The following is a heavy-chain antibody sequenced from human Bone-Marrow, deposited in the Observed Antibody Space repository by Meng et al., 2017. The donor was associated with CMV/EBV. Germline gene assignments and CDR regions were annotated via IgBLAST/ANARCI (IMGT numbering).Heavy chain of an antibody. CDR2: IYHSGST. J-gene: IGHJ5*02. CDR1: GYSISSGYY. Sequence: SETLSLTCTVSGYSISSGYYWGWIRQPPGKGLEWIGGIYHSGSTYYNPSLKSRVTISVDTSKNQFSLKLSSVTAADTAVYYCARKLSAAGYCSSTSFYLGWFDPWGQGTLVTVSS. D-gene: IGHD2-2*01. V-gene: IGHV4-38-2*02. CDR3: ARKLSAAGYCSSTSFYLGWFDP.